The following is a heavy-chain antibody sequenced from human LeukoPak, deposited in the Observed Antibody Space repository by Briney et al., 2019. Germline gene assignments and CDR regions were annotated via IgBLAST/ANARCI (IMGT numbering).Heavy chain of an antibody. J-gene: IGHJ5*02. CDR2: ISAYNGNT. D-gene: IGHD3-10*01. CDR3: ARVLWFGESDWFDP. CDR1: GYTFTSYG. V-gene: IGHV1-18*01. Sequence: ASVKVSCKASGYTFTSYGISWVRQAPGQGLEWMGWISAYNGNTNYAQKPQGRVTMTTDTSTSTAYMELRSLRSDDTAVYYCARVLWFGESDWFDPWGQGTLVTVSS.